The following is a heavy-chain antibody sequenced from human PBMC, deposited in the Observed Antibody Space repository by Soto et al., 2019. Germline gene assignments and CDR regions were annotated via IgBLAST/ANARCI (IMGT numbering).Heavy chain of an antibody. CDR1: GFTFSSYA. D-gene: IGHD1-26*01. CDR2: IVGSGGST. CDR3: KPSALVY. Sequence: EVQLLESGGGLVQPGGSLRLSCAASGFTFSSYAMSWVRQAPGKGLEWVSTIVGSGGSTYYADSVKGRFTISRDNSKNTLYLQMNSLRAEDTAIYSCKPSALVYWGQGTLVTVSS. J-gene: IGHJ4*02. V-gene: IGHV3-23*01.